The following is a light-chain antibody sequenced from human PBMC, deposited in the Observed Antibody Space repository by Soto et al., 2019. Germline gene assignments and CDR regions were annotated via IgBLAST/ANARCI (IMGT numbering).Light chain of an antibody. CDR3: QQRNNWPIT. Sequence: EIVLTQSPATLSLSPGERATLSCRASQSVSSYLAWYQQKPGQAPRLLIYDASNRATGIPVRFSGSGSGTDFTLTISSLEHEDFALYYCQQRNNWPITFGQGTRLEIK. CDR1: QSVSSY. CDR2: DAS. J-gene: IGKJ5*01. V-gene: IGKV3-11*01.